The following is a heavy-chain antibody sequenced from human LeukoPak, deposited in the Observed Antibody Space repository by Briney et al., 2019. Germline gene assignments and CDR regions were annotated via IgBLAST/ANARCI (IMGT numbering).Heavy chain of an antibody. J-gene: IGHJ4*02. Sequence: GGSLRLSCAASGFAFSSYAMSWVRQAPGKGLEWVSGISGSGTDTYYADSVKGRFTISRDNSKNTLYLQLSSLRVEDTAVYYCAHDRLQPAGRDDYWGQGTLVTVSS. CDR3: AHDRLQPAGRDDY. CDR2: ISGSGTDT. V-gene: IGHV3-23*01. CDR1: GFAFSSYA. D-gene: IGHD5-24*01.